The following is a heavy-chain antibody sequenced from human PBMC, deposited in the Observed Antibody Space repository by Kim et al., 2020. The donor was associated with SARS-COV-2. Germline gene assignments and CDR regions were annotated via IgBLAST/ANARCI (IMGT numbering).Heavy chain of an antibody. D-gene: IGHD3-22*01. J-gene: IGHJ4*02. Sequence: YYNPALKSRVTISVDTAKNQFSLKLSSVTAADTAVYYCARALDSSGYYIYWGQGTLVTVSS. V-gene: IGHV4-31*02. CDR3: ARALDSSGYYIY.